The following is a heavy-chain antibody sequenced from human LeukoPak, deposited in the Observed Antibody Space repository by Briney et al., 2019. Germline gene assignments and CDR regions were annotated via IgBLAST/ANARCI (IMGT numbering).Heavy chain of an antibody. CDR1: GGSFSGYY. D-gene: IGHD6-19*01. J-gene: IGHJ5*02. CDR2: INHSGST. Sequence: SETLSLTCAVYGGSFSGYYWSWIRQPPGKGLEWIGEINHSGSTNYNPSLKSRVTISVDTSKNQFSLKLSSVTAADTAVYYCARVGYSRGWYGYNWFHPWGQGTLVTVSS. V-gene: IGHV4-34*01. CDR3: ARVGYSRGWYGYNWFHP.